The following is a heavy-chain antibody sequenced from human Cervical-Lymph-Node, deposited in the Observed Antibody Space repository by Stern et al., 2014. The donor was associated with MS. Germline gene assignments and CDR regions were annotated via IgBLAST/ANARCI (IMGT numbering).Heavy chain of an antibody. CDR3: AKGSGGSGYYPVALDY. V-gene: IGHV3-9*01. D-gene: IGHD3-3*01. Sequence: EVQLEESGGGLVQPGRSLRLSCEASGFTFDDYAMHWVRQAPGKGLEWVSGITWNSGRVGYADSVKGRFTISRDNAKNSLYLQMNSLRGDDTALYYCAKGSGGSGYYPVALDYWGQGTLVTVSS. CDR2: ITWNSGRV. CDR1: GFTFDDYA. J-gene: IGHJ4*02.